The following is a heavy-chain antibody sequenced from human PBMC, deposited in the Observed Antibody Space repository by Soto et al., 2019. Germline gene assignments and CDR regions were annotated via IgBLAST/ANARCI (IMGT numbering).Heavy chain of an antibody. J-gene: IGHJ6*03. V-gene: IGHV1-18*01. D-gene: IGHD3-10*01. Sequence: QVQLVQSGAEVKKPGASVKVSCKASGYTFTSYGISWVRQAPGQGLEWMGWISAYNGNTNYAQKLQGRVTMTTDTSTSTAYMALRSLRSDDTAVYYCARVFSIWSVAYYYYYMDVWGKGTTVTVSS. CDR1: GYTFTSYG. CDR2: ISAYNGNT. CDR3: ARVFSIWSVAYYYYYMDV.